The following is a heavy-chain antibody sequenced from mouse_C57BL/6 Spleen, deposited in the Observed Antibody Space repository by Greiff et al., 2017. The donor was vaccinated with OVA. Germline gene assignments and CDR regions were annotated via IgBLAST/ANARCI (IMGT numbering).Heavy chain of an antibody. Sequence: EVKLQESGPGLVKPSQSLSLTCSVTGYSITSGYYWNWIRQFPGNKLEWMGYISYDGSNNYNPSLKNRISITRDTSKNQFFLKLNSVTTEDTATYYCARDLTTVPFAYWGQGTLVTVSA. CDR1: GYSITSGYY. CDR2: ISYDGSN. CDR3: ARDLTTVPFAY. J-gene: IGHJ3*01. D-gene: IGHD1-1*01. V-gene: IGHV3-6*01.